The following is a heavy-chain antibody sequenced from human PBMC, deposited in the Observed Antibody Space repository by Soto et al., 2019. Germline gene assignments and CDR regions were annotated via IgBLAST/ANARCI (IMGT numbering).Heavy chain of an antibody. Sequence: LKSSCKGSGYSFTSYWISWVRQMPGKGLEWMGRIDPSDSYTNYSPSFQGHVTISADKSISTAYLQWSSLKASDTAMYYCARRDCSGGSCYYYFDYWGQGTLVTVPQ. J-gene: IGHJ4*02. V-gene: IGHV5-10-1*01. D-gene: IGHD2-15*01. CDR2: IDPSDSYT. CDR1: GYSFTSYW. CDR3: ARRDCSGGSCYYYFDY.